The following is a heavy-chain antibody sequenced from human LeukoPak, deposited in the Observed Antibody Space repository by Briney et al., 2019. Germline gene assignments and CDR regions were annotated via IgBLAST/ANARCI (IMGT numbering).Heavy chain of an antibody. CDR3: ARGTIRADAFDI. Sequence: SETLSLTCTVSGGSISSYYWSWIRQPPGKGLEWIGYIYYSGSTNYNPSLKSRVTISVDTSKNRFSLKLSSVTAADTAVYYCARGTIRADAFDIWGQGTMVTVSS. J-gene: IGHJ3*02. CDR2: IYYSGST. V-gene: IGHV4-59*01. D-gene: IGHD5-24*01. CDR1: GGSISSYY.